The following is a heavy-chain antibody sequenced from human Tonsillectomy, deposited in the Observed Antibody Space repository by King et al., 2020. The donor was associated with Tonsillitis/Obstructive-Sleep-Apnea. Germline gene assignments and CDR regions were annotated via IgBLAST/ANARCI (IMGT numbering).Heavy chain of an antibody. J-gene: IGHJ6*02. CDR3: ARLGDTEMVGGYYYYSMDV. CDR1: GYSFSTFW. CDR2: IDPSDSYT. V-gene: IGHV5-10-1*03. Sequence: QLVQSGAEVKKPGESLRISCQGSGYSFSTFWISWVRQMPGKGLEWMGTIDPSDSYTNYSPSLQGHVTISGDKSISTAYLQWSSLKASDTAMYYCARLGDTEMVGGYYYYSMDVWGQGTTVTVSS. D-gene: IGHD5-18*01.